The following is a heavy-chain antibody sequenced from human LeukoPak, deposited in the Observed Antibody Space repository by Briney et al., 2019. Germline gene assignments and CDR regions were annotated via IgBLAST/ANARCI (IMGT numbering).Heavy chain of an antibody. V-gene: IGHV4-61*01. Sequence: SETLSLTCTVSGGSVSSGSYYWSWIRQPPGKGLEWIGYIYYSGSTNYNPSLKSRVTISVDTSKNQFSLKLSSVTAADTAVYYCARGPATVTPSTRFDYWGQGTLVTVSS. CDR2: IYYSGST. J-gene: IGHJ4*02. D-gene: IGHD4-17*01. CDR3: ARGPATVTPSTRFDY. CDR1: GGSVSSGSYY.